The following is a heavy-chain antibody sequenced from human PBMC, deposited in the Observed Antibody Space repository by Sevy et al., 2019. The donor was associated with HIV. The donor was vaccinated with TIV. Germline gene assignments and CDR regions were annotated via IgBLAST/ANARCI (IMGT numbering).Heavy chain of an antibody. CDR3: ARPLDHYYYYGMDV. J-gene: IGHJ6*02. CDR2: IIPIFGTA. V-gene: IGHV1-69*13. Sequence: ASVKVSCKASGGTFSSYAISWVRQAPGQGLEWMGGIIPIFGTANYALKFQGRVTITADESTSTAYMELSSLRSEDTAVYYCARPLDHYYYYGMDVWGQGTTVTVSS. CDR1: GGTFSSYA. D-gene: IGHD3-3*01.